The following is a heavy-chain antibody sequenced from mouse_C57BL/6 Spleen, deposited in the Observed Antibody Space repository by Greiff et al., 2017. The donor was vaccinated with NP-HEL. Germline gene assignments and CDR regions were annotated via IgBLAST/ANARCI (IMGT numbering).Heavy chain of an antibody. Sequence: EVQRVESGGGLVKPGGSLKLSCAASGFTFSSYALSWVRQTPEKRLEWVATISDGGSSTYYPDNVKGRFTISRDNDKNNLYLQMSHLKSEDTAMYYCARDYDGFAYWGQGTLVTVSA. CDR1: GFTFSSYA. V-gene: IGHV5-4*01. J-gene: IGHJ3*01. D-gene: IGHD2-12*01. CDR3: ARDYDGFAY. CDR2: ISDGGSST.